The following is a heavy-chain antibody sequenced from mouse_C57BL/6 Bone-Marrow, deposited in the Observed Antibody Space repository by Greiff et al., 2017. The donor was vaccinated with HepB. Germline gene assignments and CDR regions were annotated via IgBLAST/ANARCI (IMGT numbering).Heavy chain of an antibody. CDR1: GIDFSRYW. CDR2: INPDSSTI. J-gene: IGHJ1*03. CDR3: ATTVDWYFDV. D-gene: IGHD1-1*01. V-gene: IGHV4-1*01. Sequence: EAGGIDFSRYWMSWVRRAPGKGLEWIGEINPDSSTINYAPSLKDKFIISRDNAKNTLYLQMSKVRSEDTALYYCATTVDWYFDVWGTGTTVTVSS.